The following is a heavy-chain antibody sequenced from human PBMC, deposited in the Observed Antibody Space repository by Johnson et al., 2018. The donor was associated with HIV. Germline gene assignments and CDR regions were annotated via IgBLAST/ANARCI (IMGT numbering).Heavy chain of an antibody. CDR1: GFTFSRYA. V-gene: IGHV3-30*04. CDR2: ISYDGRNT. Sequence: QVQLVESGGGVVQPGGSLRLSCAASGFTFSRYAMHWVRHVPGKGLEWVAVISYDGRNTYYADSVKGRFTISRDNSKNTLYLQMNSLRAEDTAVYYCARYSGAFDIGGQGTMVTVSS. CDR3: ARYSGAFDI. D-gene: IGHD2-21*01. J-gene: IGHJ3*02.